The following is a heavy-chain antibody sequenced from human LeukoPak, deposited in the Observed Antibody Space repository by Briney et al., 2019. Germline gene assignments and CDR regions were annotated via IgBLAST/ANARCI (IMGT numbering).Heavy chain of an antibody. Sequence: PGGSLRLSCAASGFTFSSYAIHWVRQAPGKGLEWVAVISYDGSSKYYADSVKGRFTISRDNSKNTLYLQMNSLRAKDTAVYYCAKDLGSSGWYIDYWGQGTLVTVSS. D-gene: IGHD6-19*01. J-gene: IGHJ4*02. CDR1: GFTFSSYA. CDR2: ISYDGSSK. CDR3: AKDLGSSGWYIDY. V-gene: IGHV3-30-3*01.